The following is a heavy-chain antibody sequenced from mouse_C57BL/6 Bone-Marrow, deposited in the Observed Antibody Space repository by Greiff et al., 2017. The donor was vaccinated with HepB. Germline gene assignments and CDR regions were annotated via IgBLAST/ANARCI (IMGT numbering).Heavy chain of an antibody. CDR3: ARGGPIYYGNYYAMDY. CDR2: INPNNGGT. J-gene: IGHJ4*01. D-gene: IGHD2-1*01. Sequence: VQLQQSGPELVKPGASVKIPCKASGYTFTDYNMDWVKQSHGKSLEWIGDINPNNGGTIYNQKFKGKATLTVDKSSSTAYMELRSLTSEDTAVYYCARGGPIYYGNYYAMDYWGQGTSVTVSS. V-gene: IGHV1-18*01. CDR1: GYTFTDYN.